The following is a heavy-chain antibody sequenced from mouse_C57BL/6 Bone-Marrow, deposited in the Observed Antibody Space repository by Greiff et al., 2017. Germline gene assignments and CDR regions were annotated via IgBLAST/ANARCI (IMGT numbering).Heavy chain of an antibody. Sequence: QVQLQQPGAELVLPGASVKLSCQASGYTFTSSWMHWVKQRPGQGLAWIGEIDPSDSYTNYNQKFKGTSTLTVDKSSSTAYMQLSSLTSEDAAVYYCARGPSITTGVAKGFDYWGQGTTLTVSS. CDR2: IDPSDSYT. CDR3: ARGPSITTGVAKGFDY. V-gene: IGHV1-69*01. CDR1: GYTFTSSW. D-gene: IGHD1-1*01. J-gene: IGHJ2*01.